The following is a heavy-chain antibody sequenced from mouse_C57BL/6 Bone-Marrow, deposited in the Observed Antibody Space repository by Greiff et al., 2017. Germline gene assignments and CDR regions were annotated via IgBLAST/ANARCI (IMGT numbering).Heavy chain of an antibody. CDR2: IDPEDGET. J-gene: IGHJ1*03. Sequence: EVQLQQSGAELVKPGASVKLSCTASGFNIKDYYMHWVKQRTEQGLEWIGRIDPEDGETKYAPKIQGKATITADTSSNTAYLQLSRLTSEDTAVYYCACSPHEYGRRGYFDVWGTGTTVTVSS. CDR3: ACSPHEYGRRGYFDV. D-gene: IGHD1-1*01. V-gene: IGHV14-2*01. CDR1: GFNIKDYY.